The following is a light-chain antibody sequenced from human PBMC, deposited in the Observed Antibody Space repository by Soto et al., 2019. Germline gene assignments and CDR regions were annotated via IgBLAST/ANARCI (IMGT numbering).Light chain of an antibody. V-gene: IGKV3-11*01. CDR3: QQRSHWPRT. Sequence: IVLTQSTATLSLSPGKRATLSCRASQSVSSYLAWYQQKPGQAPRPLIYDASNRAPGIPARFSGSAYGTDFNLTISSLETEDSAAYYCQQRSHWPRTFGQGTKVDIK. CDR1: QSVSSY. J-gene: IGKJ1*01. CDR2: DAS.